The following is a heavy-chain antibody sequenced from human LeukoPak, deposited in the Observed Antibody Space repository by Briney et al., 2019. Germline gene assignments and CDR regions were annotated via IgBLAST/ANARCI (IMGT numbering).Heavy chain of an antibody. CDR2: ISSSSNYI. V-gene: IGHV3-21*01. CDR3: AQNFYDSSGLYFDY. D-gene: IGHD3-22*01. Sequence: GGSLRLSCVASGFTFSTYSMNWVRQAPGKGLEWVSSISSSSNYIYYADSVKGRFTISRDNARNSLYLQMNSLRAADTAVYYCAQNFYDSSGLYFDYWGQGTLVTVSS. J-gene: IGHJ4*02. CDR1: GFTFSTYS.